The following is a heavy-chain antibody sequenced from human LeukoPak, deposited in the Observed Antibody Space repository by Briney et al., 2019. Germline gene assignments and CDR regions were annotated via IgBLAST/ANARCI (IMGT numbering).Heavy chain of an antibody. J-gene: IGHJ6*04. CDR1: GGTFSSYA. Sequence: RASVKVSCKASGGTFSSYAISWVRQAPGQGLEWMGGIIPIFGTANYAQKFQGRVTITPDESTSTAYMELSSLRSEDTAVYYCARDRAGDILTGYSAMDVWGKGTTVTVSS. D-gene: IGHD3-9*01. CDR3: ARDRAGDILTGYSAMDV. CDR2: IIPIFGTA. V-gene: IGHV1-69*13.